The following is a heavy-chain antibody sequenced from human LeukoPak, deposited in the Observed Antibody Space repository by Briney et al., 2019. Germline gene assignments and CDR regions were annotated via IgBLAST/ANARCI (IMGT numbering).Heavy chain of an antibody. CDR1: GFTFSSYA. V-gene: IGHV3-30-3*01. CDR2: ISYDGSNK. D-gene: IGHD5-24*01. Sequence: GGSLRLSCAASGFTFSSYAMHWVRQAPGKGLEWVAVISYDGSNKYYADSVKSRFTISRDNSKNTLYLQMNSLRAEDTAVYYCARDVHGLVEFWGQGTLVTVSS. J-gene: IGHJ4*02. CDR3: ARDVHGLVEF.